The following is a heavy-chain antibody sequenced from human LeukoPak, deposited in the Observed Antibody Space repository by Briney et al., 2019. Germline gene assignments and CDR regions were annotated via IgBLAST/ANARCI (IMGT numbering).Heavy chain of an antibody. Sequence: PSETLSLTCTVSGGSISSSSYYWGWIRQPPGKGLEWIGSISYSGSTYYNPSLKSRVTISVDTSKNQFSLKLSSVTAADTAVYYCARHHPTVTPYYMDVWGKGTTVTVSS. CDR2: ISYSGST. D-gene: IGHD4-17*01. CDR3: ARHHPTVTPYYMDV. V-gene: IGHV4-39*01. J-gene: IGHJ6*03. CDR1: GGSISSSSYY.